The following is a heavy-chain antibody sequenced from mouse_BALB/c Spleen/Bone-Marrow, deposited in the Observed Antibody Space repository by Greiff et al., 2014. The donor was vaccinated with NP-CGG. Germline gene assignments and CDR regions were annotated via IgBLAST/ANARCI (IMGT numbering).Heavy chain of an antibody. CDR3: ACWGRSGEALDY. J-gene: IGHJ2*01. V-gene: IGHV1-14*01. CDR1: GYTFTSYV. CDR2: VNPYNDGT. Sequence: EVQLVESGPELVKPGASVKMSCKASGYTFTSYVMHWVKQKPGKGLEWIGYVNPYNDGTNYNEKFKGKATLTSDKSSSTAYMELSSVTSEETSVYSGACWGRSGEALDYWGQGTTLTVSS. D-gene: IGHD1-3*01.